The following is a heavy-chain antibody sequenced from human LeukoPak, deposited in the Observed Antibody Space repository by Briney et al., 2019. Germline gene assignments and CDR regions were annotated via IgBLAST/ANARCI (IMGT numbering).Heavy chain of an antibody. CDR3: ASMGSGHYYGTLGY. J-gene: IGHJ4*02. CDR2: IIPIFGTA. D-gene: IGHD3-22*01. CDR1: GGTFSSYS. Sequence: GASVNVSCKGSGGTFSSYSISWVRQAPGQGLEWMGGIIPIFGTANYAQKFQGRVTITADESTSTAYMELSSLRSEDTAVYYCASMGSGHYYGTLGYWGQGTLVTVSS. V-gene: IGHV1-69*13.